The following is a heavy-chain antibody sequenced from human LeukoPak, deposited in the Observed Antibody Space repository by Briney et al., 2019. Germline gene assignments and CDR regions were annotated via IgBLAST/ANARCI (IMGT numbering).Heavy chain of an antibody. CDR3: AKDSYGGYNPNLDY. D-gene: IGHD4-17*01. CDR1: GYTFTSYG. CDR2: ISAYNGNK. Sequence: GASVKVSCKASGYTFTSYGISWVRQAPGQGLEWMGWISAYNGNKNYAQKLQGRVTMTTDTSTSTAYMELRSLRSDDTAVYYCAKDSYGGYNPNLDYWGQGTLVTVSS. V-gene: IGHV1-18*01. J-gene: IGHJ4*02.